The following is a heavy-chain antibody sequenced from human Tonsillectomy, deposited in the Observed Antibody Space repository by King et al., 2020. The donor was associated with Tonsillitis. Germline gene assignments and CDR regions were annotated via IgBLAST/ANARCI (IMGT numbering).Heavy chain of an antibody. V-gene: IGHV1-69*01. CDR1: GGTLSSYT. CDR3: ARGEYNWNYVVEQDSYYMDV. Sequence: QLVQSGAEVRKPGSSVKVSCKASGGTLSSYTVTWVRQAPGQGLEWMGGIIPSFGTAKYAQKFQGRVTITADESTSTAYMELSSLRSEDSAEYYCARGEYNWNYVVEQDSYYMDVWGKGTTVIVSS. J-gene: IGHJ6*03. CDR2: IIPSFGTA. D-gene: IGHD1-7*01.